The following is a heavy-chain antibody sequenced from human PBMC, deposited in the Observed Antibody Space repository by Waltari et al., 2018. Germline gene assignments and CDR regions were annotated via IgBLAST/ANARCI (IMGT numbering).Heavy chain of an antibody. D-gene: IGHD1-1*01. J-gene: IGHJ4*02. Sequence: VQPQESGPGIVKPSTNPALPCTVLCGPLSSGGFHLRWTRQHPGKGLEWIGYIYYSGSTYYNPSLKSRVTISVDTSKNQFSLKLSSVTAADTAVYYCARDSLERGGFDYWGQGTLVTVSS. V-gene: IGHV4-31*03. CDR1: CGPLSSGGFH. CDR2: IYYSGST. CDR3: ARDSLERGGFDY.